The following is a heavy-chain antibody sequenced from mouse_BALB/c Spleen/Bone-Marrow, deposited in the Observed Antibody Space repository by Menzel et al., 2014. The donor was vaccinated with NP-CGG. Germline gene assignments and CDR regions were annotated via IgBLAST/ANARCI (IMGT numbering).Heavy chain of an antibody. V-gene: IGHV1-54*01. CDR3: ARGDCRSYCFDY. CDR1: GYAFTNYL. J-gene: IGHJ2*01. CDR2: INPGSGGT. D-gene: IGHD2-14*01. Sequence: VKLQESGAELVRPGTSVKVSCKASGYAFTNYLIEWVKQRPGQGLEWIGVINPGSGGTNYNEKFKGKATLTADKSSSTAYMQLSSLTSDDSAVYFCARGDCRSYCFDYWGQGTTLTVSS.